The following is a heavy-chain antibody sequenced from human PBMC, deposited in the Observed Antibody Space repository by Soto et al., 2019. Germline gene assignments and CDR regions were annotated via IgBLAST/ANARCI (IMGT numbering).Heavy chain of an antibody. Sequence: EVQLLESGGGLVQPGGALRLSCAASGFTFSSHAMSWVRQAPGKGLEWLSSISGGAEGAYYADSVKGRFTISRDNSKNTLYLQMNSLRAADTAVYYCARDLWWYLHWGQGTLVTVSS. CDR1: GFTFSSHA. CDR2: ISGGAEGA. CDR3: ARDLWWYLH. J-gene: IGHJ4*02. V-gene: IGHV3-23*01. D-gene: IGHD2-15*01.